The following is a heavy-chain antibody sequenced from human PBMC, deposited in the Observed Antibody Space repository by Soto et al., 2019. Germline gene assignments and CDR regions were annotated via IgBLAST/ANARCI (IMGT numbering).Heavy chain of an antibody. CDR3: ARGFTPTYCSSTSCSN. V-gene: IGHV1-8*01. CDR1: GYTFTSYD. CDR2: MNPNSGNT. Sequence: ASVKVSCKASGYTFTSYDINRVRQATGQGLEWMGWMNPNSGNTGYAQKFQGRVTMTRNTSISTAYMELSSLRSEDTAVYYCARGFTPTYCSSTSCSNWGQGTLVTVSS. J-gene: IGHJ4*02. D-gene: IGHD2-2*01.